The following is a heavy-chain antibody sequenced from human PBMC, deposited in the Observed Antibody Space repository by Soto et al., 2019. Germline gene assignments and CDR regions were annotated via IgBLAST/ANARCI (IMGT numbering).Heavy chain of an antibody. Sequence: SVKVSCKASGGTFSSYAISWVRQAPGQGLEWMGGIIPIFGTANYAQKFQGRVTITADKSTSTAYMELSSLRSEDTAVYYCARDFDSSNRNGYYYYGMDVWGQGTTVTVSS. J-gene: IGHJ6*02. V-gene: IGHV1-69*06. CDR3: ARDFDSSNRNGYYYYGMDV. D-gene: IGHD6-13*01. CDR2: IIPIFGTA. CDR1: GGTFSSYA.